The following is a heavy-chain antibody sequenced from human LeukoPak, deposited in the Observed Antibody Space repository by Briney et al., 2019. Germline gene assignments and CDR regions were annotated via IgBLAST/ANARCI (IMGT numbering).Heavy chain of an antibody. Sequence: PSETLSLTCAVYGGSFSGYYWSWIRQPPGKGLEWIGEINHSGSTNYNPSLKSRVTISVDTSKKQFSLKLSSVTAADTAVYYCARCRVVRGVIYYYYYGMDVWGQGTTVTVSS. J-gene: IGHJ6*02. V-gene: IGHV4-34*01. CDR1: GGSFSGYY. CDR3: ARCRVVRGVIYYYYYGMDV. D-gene: IGHD3-10*01. CDR2: INHSGST.